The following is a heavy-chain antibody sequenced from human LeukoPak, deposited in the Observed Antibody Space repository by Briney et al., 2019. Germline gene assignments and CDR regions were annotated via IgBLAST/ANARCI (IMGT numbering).Heavy chain of an antibody. Sequence: GGSLRLSCAASGFTFSSYEMNWVRQAPGKGLEWVSYISSSGSTIYYADSVKGRFTISRDNAKNSLYLQMNSLRAEDTAVYYCAKVSRGYYDSSGYYYPRGGFDYWGQGTLVTVSS. V-gene: IGHV3-48*03. CDR1: GFTFSSYE. CDR3: AKVSRGYYDSSGYYYPRGGFDY. D-gene: IGHD3-22*01. J-gene: IGHJ4*02. CDR2: ISSSGSTI.